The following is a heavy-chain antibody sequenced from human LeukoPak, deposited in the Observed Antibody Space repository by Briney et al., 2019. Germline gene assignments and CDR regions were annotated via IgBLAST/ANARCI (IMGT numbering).Heavy chain of an antibody. Sequence: RTSETLSLTCAVYGGSFSGYYWSWIRQPPGKGLEWIGEINHSGSTNYNPSLKSRVTISVGTSKNQFSLKLSSVTAADTAVYYCARSGVVRTSNWFDPWGQGTLVTVSS. CDR1: GGSFSGYY. CDR3: ARSGVVRTSNWFDP. D-gene: IGHD3-3*01. CDR2: INHSGST. J-gene: IGHJ5*02. V-gene: IGHV4-34*01.